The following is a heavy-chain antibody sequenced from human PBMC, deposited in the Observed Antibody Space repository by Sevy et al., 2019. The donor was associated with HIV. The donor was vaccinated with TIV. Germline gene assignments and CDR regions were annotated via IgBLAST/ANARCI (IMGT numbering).Heavy chain of an antibody. Sequence: GESLKISCKGSGYSFTSYWIGWVRQMPGKGLEWMGIIYPGDSDTRYSPSFQGQVTISADKSISTAYLQWSSLKASDTAMYYCARLGNVDTAMSDSLRWFDPWGQGTLVTVSS. CDR2: IYPGDSDT. CDR1: GYSFTSYW. CDR3: ARLGNVDTAMSDSLRWFDP. J-gene: IGHJ5*02. D-gene: IGHD5-18*01. V-gene: IGHV5-51*01.